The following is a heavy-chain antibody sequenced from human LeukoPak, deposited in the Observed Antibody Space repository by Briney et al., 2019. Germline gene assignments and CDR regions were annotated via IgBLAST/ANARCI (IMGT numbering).Heavy chain of an antibody. CDR3: ARQYCSSTTCYLLFDY. Sequence: GESLTISCMGSGYSFTSYWISWVRQMPGKGLEWMGRIDPSDSYTNYSPSFPGHVTISADKSISTAYLQWSSLKASDTAMYYCARQYCSSTTCYLLFDYWGQGTLVTVSS. V-gene: IGHV5-10-1*01. CDR1: GYSFTSYW. J-gene: IGHJ4*02. D-gene: IGHD2-2*01. CDR2: IDPSDSYT.